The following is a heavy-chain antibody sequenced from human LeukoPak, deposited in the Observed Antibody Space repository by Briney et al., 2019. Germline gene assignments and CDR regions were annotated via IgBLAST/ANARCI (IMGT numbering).Heavy chain of an antibody. CDR1: GFTFSSYA. D-gene: IGHD3-10*01. CDR2: ISGSGGST. J-gene: IGHJ4*02. Sequence: GGSLRLSCAASGFTFSSYAMSWVRQAPGKGLEWVSAISGSGGSTYYADSAKGRFTISGDNSKNTLYLQMNSLRAEDTAVYYCAKGEVNLVRGVIIYWGQGTLVTVSS. CDR3: AKGEVNLVRGVIIY. V-gene: IGHV3-23*01.